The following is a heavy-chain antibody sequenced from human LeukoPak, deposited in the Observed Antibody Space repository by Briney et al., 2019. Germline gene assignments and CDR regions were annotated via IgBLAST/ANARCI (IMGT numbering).Heavy chain of an antibody. V-gene: IGHV4-59*01. CDR3: ARATTAYCTGGICPNFDY. CDR2: IYYSGST. D-gene: IGHD2-8*02. CDR1: GASIRSYY. J-gene: IGHJ4*02. Sequence: SETLSLTCTVSGASIRSYYWSWIRQPPGKGLDWIGYIYYSGSTNYNPSLESRVTISVDTSKNQFSLKLSSVTAADTAVYYCARATTAYCTGGICPNFDYWGQGTLVTVSS.